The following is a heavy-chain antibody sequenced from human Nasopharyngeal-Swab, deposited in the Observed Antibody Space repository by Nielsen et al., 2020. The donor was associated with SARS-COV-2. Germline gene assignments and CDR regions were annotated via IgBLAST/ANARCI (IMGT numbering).Heavy chain of an antibody. Sequence: GGSLRLSCAASGFTFSTYSMNWVRQAPGKGLEWISYISGSGTIYYADSVKGRFTISRDNSKNTLYLQMNSLRAEDTAVYYCATSGSYTGFYFDYWGQGTLVTVSS. V-gene: IGHV3-48*01. D-gene: IGHD1-26*01. J-gene: IGHJ4*02. CDR3: ATSGSYTGFYFDY. CDR1: GFTFSTYS. CDR2: ISGSGTI.